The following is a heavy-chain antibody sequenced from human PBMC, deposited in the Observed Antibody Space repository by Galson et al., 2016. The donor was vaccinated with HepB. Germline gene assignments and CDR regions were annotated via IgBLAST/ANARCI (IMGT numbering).Heavy chain of an antibody. Sequence: SLRLSCAASGFTFDDYAMHWVRQAPGKGLEWVSGISWNSGSIGYADSVKGRFTISRDNAKNSLYLQMNSLRAEDTALYYCAKVYTSGRKTGYFDYWGQGTLVTVSS. V-gene: IGHV3-9*01. D-gene: IGHD3-22*01. CDR1: GFTFDDYA. J-gene: IGHJ4*02. CDR2: ISWNSGSI. CDR3: AKVYTSGRKTGYFDY.